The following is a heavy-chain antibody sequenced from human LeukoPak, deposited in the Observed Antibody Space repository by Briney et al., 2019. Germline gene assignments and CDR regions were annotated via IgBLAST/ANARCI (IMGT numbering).Heavy chain of an antibody. D-gene: IGHD6-13*01. V-gene: IGHV3-30*18. CDR2: MSYDGSKI. J-gene: IGHJ4*02. Sequence: HPGGSLRLSCAASGFTFSSYDMYWVRQAPGKGLEWVALMSYDGSKIYYADSVKGRFTISRDNSKNTLYLQMNSLRVEDTAVYYCAKVDSSTWYAGSIDFWGQGTLVTVSS. CDR3: AKVDSSTWYAGSIDF. CDR1: GFTFSSYD.